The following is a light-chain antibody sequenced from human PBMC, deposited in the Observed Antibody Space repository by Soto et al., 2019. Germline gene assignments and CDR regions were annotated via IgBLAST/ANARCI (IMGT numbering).Light chain of an antibody. CDR3: QQYDAWPFT. J-gene: IGKJ4*01. CDR1: QSVRSH. Sequence: EILVTQSPATLSVSPGDRVTLYCRASQSVRSHLAWYRQRPGQAPRLLIYDASSRATGIPARFSGSGSGTEFVLTISSLQSEDFAIYYCQQYDAWPFTFGGGTKVEIK. V-gene: IGKV3-15*01. CDR2: DAS.